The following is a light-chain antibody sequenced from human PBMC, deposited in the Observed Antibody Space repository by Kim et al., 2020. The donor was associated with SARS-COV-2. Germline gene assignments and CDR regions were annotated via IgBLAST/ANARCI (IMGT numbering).Light chain of an antibody. Sequence: ASVKLTCTRSSGHSSYAIAWHQQQPEKGPRYLMKLNSDGSHSKGDGITDRFSGSSSGAERYLTISSLQSEDEADYYCQAWGTGIRVFGGGTQLTVL. V-gene: IGLV4-69*01. CDR1: SGHSSYA. J-gene: IGLJ2*01. CDR2: LNSDGSH. CDR3: QAWGTGIRV.